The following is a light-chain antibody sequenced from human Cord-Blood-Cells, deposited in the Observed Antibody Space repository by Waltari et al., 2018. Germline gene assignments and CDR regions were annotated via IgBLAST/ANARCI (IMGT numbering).Light chain of an antibody. Sequence: DIQMTQSPSSLSASVGDRVTITCQASQDISNYLNWYQQKPGKAPKLLTYDASNLETGVPSRFSGSGSGTDFTFTISSLQPEDIATYYCQQYDNLPLLTFGGGTK. CDR2: DAS. CDR3: QQYDNLPLLT. J-gene: IGKJ4*01. V-gene: IGKV1-33*01. CDR1: QDISNY.